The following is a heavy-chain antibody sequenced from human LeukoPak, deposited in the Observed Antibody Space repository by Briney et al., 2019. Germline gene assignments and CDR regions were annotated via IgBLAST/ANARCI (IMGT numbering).Heavy chain of an antibody. CDR1: GFTFSSYG. CDR2: IWYDGSNK. D-gene: IGHD2-2*01. Sequence: PGRSLRLSCAASGFTFSSYGMHWVRQAPGKGLEWVAVIWYDGSNKYYADSVKGRFTISRDNSKNTLYLQMNSLRAEDTAVYYCARDDYCSSTSCPYYGMDVWGQGTTVTVSS. V-gene: IGHV3-33*01. CDR3: ARDDYCSSTSCPYYGMDV. J-gene: IGHJ6*02.